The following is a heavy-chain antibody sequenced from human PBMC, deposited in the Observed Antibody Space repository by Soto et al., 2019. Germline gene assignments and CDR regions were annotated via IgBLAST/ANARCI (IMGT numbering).Heavy chain of an antibody. CDR3: ARSQGSSTSLEIYYYYYYGMDV. V-gene: IGHV1-69*01. D-gene: IGHD2-2*01. Sequence: QVQLVQSGAEXXKPXXXVXXXXKXXXGTFSSYAISWVRQAPGQGLEWMGGIIPISGTANYAQKFQGRVTITADESTSTAYMELSSLRSEDTAVYYCARSQGSSTSLEIYYYYYYGMDVWGQGTTVTVSS. CDR1: XGTFSSYA. J-gene: IGHJ6*02. CDR2: IIPISGTA.